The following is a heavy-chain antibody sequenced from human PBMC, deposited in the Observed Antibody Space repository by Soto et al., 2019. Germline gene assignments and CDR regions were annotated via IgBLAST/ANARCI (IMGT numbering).Heavy chain of an antibody. Sequence: GGSLRLSCAASEFTFDDDAMHWVRQAPGKGLEWVSGISWNSGSIGYADSVKGRFTISRDNAKNSLYLQMNSLRAEDTALYYCAKGARDGYNPAVAFDIWGQGTIVNVSS. D-gene: IGHD5-12*01. CDR1: EFTFDDDA. V-gene: IGHV3-9*01. J-gene: IGHJ3*02. CDR2: ISWNSGSI. CDR3: AKGARDGYNPAVAFDI.